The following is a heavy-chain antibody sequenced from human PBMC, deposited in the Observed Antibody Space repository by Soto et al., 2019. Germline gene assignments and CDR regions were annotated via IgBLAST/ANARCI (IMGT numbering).Heavy chain of an antibody. CDR2: ISGSGGST. J-gene: IGHJ4*02. CDR1: GFTFSSYA. V-gene: IGHV3-23*01. D-gene: IGHD2-15*01. Sequence: GGSLRLSCAASGFTFSSYAMSWVRQAPGKGLEWVSAISGSGGSTYYADSVKGRFTISRDNSKNTLYLQMNSLRAEDTAVYYCAKERGDVVVVAATTDGFDYWGQGTLVTVSS. CDR3: AKERGDVVVVAATTDGFDY.